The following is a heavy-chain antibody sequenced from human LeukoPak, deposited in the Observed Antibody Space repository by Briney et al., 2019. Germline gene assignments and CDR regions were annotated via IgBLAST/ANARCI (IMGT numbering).Heavy chain of an antibody. J-gene: IGHJ4*02. V-gene: IGHV4-38-2*01. Sequence: SSETLSLTCAASGYSISSGYYWGWIRQPPGKGLEWIGSISHSGSTYYNPSLKSRVTISVDTSKNQFSLKLSSVTAADTAVYYCARGAYYYDSSGYYQIDYWGQGTLVTVSS. CDR3: ARGAYYYDSSGYYQIDY. CDR2: ISHSGST. D-gene: IGHD3-22*01. CDR1: GYSISSGYY.